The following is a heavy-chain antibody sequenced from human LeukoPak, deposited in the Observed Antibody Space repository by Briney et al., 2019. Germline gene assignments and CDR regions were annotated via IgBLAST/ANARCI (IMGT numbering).Heavy chain of an antibody. D-gene: IGHD6-6*01. J-gene: IGHJ6*03. V-gene: IGHV4-39*07. CDR2: IYYSGTT. Sequence: VSLRLSCAASGFTFSSYGMHWVRQPPGKGLEWIGTIYYSGTTYYNPSLKSRVTISIDTSKNHFSLKLSSVTAADTAIYYCARDFSSSSTVYYYYYMDVWGKGTTVTVSS. CDR3: ARDFSSSSTVYYYYYMDV. CDR1: GFTFSSYG.